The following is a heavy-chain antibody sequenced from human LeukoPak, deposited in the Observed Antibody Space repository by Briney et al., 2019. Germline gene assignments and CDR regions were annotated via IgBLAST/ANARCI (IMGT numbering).Heavy chain of an antibody. V-gene: IGHV6-1*01. CDR2: TYYRSKWYN. D-gene: IGHD6-19*01. J-gene: IGHJ3*02. CDR3: ARVEGAGYSSGWFAFDI. Sequence: SQTLSLTCAISGDSVSSNSAAWNWIRQSPSRGLEWLGRTYYRSKWYNDYAVSVKSRISFNPDTSKNQFSLQLNSVTPEDTAVYYCARVEGAGYSSGWFAFDIWGPGTMVTVSS. CDR1: GDSVSSNSAA.